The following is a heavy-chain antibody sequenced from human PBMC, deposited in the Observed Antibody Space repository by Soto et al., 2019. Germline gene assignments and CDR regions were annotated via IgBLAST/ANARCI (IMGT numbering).Heavy chain of an antibody. V-gene: IGHV3-30*03. J-gene: IGHJ4*02. CDR3: AGRRYGDDSPFDY. D-gene: IGHD5-12*01. CDR1: GFTFSTYS. Sequence: QVQLVESGGGVVQPGRSLRLSCAASGFTFSTYSMHWVRQAPGKGLEWVAVISYDGSIKFCADSGKGRFTISRDNSKNTLSLQMSSLRAEDTAVYYCAGRRYGDDSPFDYWGQGTLVTVSS. CDR2: ISYDGSIK.